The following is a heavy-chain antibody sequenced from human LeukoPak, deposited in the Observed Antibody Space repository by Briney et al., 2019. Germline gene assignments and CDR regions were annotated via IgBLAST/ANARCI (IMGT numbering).Heavy chain of an antibody. CDR3: AKGHYDFWSGYPYYFDY. Sequence: GGSLRLSCAASGFTFSSYAMSWVRQAPGKGLEWVSAISGSGGSTYYADSVKGRFTISRDNSKNTLYLQMNSLRAEDTAVYYCAKGHYDFWSGYPYYFDYWGQGTLVTVSS. J-gene: IGHJ4*02. CDR2: ISGSGGST. V-gene: IGHV3-23*01. D-gene: IGHD3-3*01. CDR1: GFTFSSYA.